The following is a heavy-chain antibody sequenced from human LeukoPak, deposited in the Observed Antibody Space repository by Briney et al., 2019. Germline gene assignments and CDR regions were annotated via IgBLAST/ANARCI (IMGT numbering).Heavy chain of an antibody. V-gene: IGHV3-30-3*01. D-gene: IGHD1-26*01. CDR3: ARDSPSGSPDY. CDR2: ISYDGSNK. J-gene: IGHJ4*02. CDR1: GFTFSSYA. Sequence: GGSLRLSCAASGFTFSSYAMHWVRQAPGKGLEWVAVISYDGSNKYYADSVKGRFTISRDNSKNTLYLQMNSLRAEDTAVYYCARDSPSGSPDYWGQGTLVTVSS.